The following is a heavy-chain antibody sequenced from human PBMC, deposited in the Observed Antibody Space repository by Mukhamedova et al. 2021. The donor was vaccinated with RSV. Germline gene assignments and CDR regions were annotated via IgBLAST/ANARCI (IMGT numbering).Heavy chain of an antibody. CDR3: ARDSGGIDDAFDI. D-gene: IGHD3-10*01. Sequence: GKGLEWVSSISISGTFISYADSVKGRFTISRDNGNNSLFLQMNSLKAEDTALYYCARDSGGIDDAFDIWGHRTMVTVSS. J-gene: IGHJ3*02. CDR2: ISISGTFI. V-gene: IGHV3-21*06.